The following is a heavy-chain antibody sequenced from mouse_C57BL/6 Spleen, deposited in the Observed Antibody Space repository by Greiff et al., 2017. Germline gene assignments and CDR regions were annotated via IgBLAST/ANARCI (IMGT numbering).Heavy chain of an antibody. J-gene: IGHJ4*01. CDR1: GYAFSSYW. CDR2: IYPGDGDT. V-gene: IGHV1-80*01. D-gene: IGHD1-1*01. CDR3: ARSYYGSSYPMDY. Sequence: VQLQQSGAELVKPGASVKISCKASGYAFSSYWMNWVKQRPGKGLEWIGQIYPGDGDTNYNGKFKGKATLTADKSSSTAYMQLSSLTSEDSAVYFCARSYYGSSYPMDYWGQGTSVTVSS.